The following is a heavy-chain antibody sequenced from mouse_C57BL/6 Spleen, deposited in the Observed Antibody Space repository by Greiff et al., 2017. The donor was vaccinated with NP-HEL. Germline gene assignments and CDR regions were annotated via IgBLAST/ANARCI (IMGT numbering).Heavy chain of an antibody. V-gene: IGHV1-64*01. Sequence: VQLQQPGAELVKPGASVTLSCKASGYTFTSYWMHWVKQRPGQGLEWIGMIHPNSGSTNYNETFKSKATLTVDKSSSTAYMQLSSLTSEDSAVYYCARSNYGSTFDYWGQGTTLTVSS. CDR1: GYTFTSYW. J-gene: IGHJ2*01. D-gene: IGHD1-1*01. CDR2: IHPNSGST. CDR3: ARSNYGSTFDY.